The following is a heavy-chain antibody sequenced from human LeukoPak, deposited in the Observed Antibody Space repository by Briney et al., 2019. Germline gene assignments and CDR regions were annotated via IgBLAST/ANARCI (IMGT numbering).Heavy chain of an antibody. CDR1: GYTFTGYY. J-gene: IGHJ4*02. D-gene: IGHD3-22*01. CDR3: ARDGVHDSSDPPSYYFDY. Sequence: GASVKVSCKASGYTFTGYYMHWVRQAPGQGLEWMGWINPNSGGTNYAQKFQGRVTMTRDTSISTAYMELSRLRSDDTAVYYCARDGVHDSSDPPSYYFDYWGQGTLVTVSS. V-gene: IGHV1-2*02. CDR2: INPNSGGT.